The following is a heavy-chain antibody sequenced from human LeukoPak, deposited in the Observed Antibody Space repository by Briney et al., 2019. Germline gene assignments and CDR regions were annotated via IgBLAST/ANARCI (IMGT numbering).Heavy chain of an antibody. Sequence: AGGSLRLSCAASGFTFSSYAMPWVRQAPGKGLEWVAVISYDGSNKYYADSVKGRFTISRDNSKNTLYLQMNSLRAEDTAVYYCARDGVEDYYDSSGYPSYWGQGTLVTVSS. J-gene: IGHJ4*02. CDR3: ARDGVEDYYDSSGYPSY. V-gene: IGHV3-30-3*01. D-gene: IGHD3-22*01. CDR1: GFTFSSYA. CDR2: ISYDGSNK.